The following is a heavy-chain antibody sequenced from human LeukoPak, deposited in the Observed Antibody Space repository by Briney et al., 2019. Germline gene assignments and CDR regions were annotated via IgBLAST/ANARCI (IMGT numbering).Heavy chain of an antibody. J-gene: IGHJ4*02. V-gene: IGHV3-23*01. D-gene: IGHD6-19*01. CDR2: ISGDGGTT. CDR1: GFTFSRHW. CDR3: AKGASGWYPGFDY. Sequence: PGGSLRLSCAASGFTFSRHWMSWVRQAPGKGLEWVSAISGDGGTTYSPDSLKGRFTISRDNSKNTLYLQMNSLTAEDTAVYYCAKGASGWYPGFDYWGQGIVVTVSS.